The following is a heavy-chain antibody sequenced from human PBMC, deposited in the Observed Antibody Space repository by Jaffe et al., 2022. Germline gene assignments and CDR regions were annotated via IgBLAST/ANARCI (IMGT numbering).Heavy chain of an antibody. V-gene: IGHV1-2*02. CDR2: INPNSGGT. CDR1: GYTFTGYY. Sequence: QVQLVQSGAEVKKPGASVKVSCKASGYTFTGYYMHWVRQAPGQGLEWMGWINPNSGGTNYAQKFQGRVTMTRDTSISTAYMELSRLRSDDTAVYYCARALGEMATIEHYFDYWGQGTLVTVSS. CDR3: ARALGEMATIEHYFDY. D-gene: IGHD5-12*01. J-gene: IGHJ4*02.